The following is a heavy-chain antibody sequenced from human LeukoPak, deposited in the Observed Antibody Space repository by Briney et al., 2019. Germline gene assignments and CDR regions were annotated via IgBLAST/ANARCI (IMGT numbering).Heavy chain of an antibody. CDR1: GGSISSYY. CDR2: IYYTGST. CDR3: ARWTEWLRFRGYDY. Sequence: SETLSLTCTVSGGSISSYYWTWIRQPPGKGLEWIGSIYYTGSTNYNPSLKSRVTISVDTSKNQFSLKLTSVNAADTAVYYCARWTEWLRFRGYDYWGRGTLVTVSS. V-gene: IGHV4-59*01. D-gene: IGHD5-12*01. J-gene: IGHJ4*02.